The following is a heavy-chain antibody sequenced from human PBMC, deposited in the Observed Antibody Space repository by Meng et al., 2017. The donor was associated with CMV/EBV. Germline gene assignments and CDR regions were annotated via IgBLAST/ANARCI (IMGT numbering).Heavy chain of an antibody. CDR1: GFTFSSYS. Sequence: GGSLRLSGAASGFTFSSYSMNWVRQAPGKGLEWVSSISSSSSYIYYADSVKGRFTISRDNAKNSLYLQMNSLRAEDTAVYYCARDYGGNSNYYYGMDVWGQGTTVTVSS. CDR3: ARDYGGNSNYYYGMDV. D-gene: IGHD4-23*01. CDR2: ISSSSSYI. V-gene: IGHV3-21*01. J-gene: IGHJ6*02.